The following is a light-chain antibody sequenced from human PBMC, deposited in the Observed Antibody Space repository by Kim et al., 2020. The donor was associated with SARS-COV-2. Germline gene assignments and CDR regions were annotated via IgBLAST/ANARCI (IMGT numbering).Light chain of an antibody. CDR1: SGYSNFA. J-gene: IGLJ2*01. CDR3: QTWGTGIQAV. CDR2: LNSDGSH. V-gene: IGLV4-69*01. Sequence: QPVLTQSPSASASLGASVKLTCTLSSGYSNFAVAWHQQRPEKGPRYLMKLNSDGSHSKGDGIPDRFSGSSSGAERYLTISSLQSEDEADYYCQTWGTGIQAVFGGGTKVTVL.